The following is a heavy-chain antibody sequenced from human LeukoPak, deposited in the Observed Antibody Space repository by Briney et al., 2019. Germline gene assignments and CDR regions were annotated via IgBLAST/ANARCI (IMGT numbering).Heavy chain of an antibody. CDR1: GGTLSSYA. Sequence: GSSVKVSCKASGGTLSSYAISWVRQAPGQGLEWMGGIIPIFGTANYAQKFQGRVTITADESTSTAYMELSSLRSEDTAVYYCASRKMATILYYYYYMDVWGKGTTVTVSS. V-gene: IGHV1-69*01. CDR2: IIPIFGTA. CDR3: ASRKMATILYYYYYMDV. D-gene: IGHD5-24*01. J-gene: IGHJ6*03.